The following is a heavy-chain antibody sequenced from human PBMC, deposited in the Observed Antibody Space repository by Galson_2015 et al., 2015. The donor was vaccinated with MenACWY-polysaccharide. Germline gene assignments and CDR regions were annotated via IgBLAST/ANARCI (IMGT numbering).Heavy chain of an antibody. J-gene: IGHJ3*02. Sequence: SLRLSCAASRFSFSDYNMNWVRQAPGKGLEWVSIISSSASYIYYADSVKGRFTISRDNAKNSLYLQMNSLRAEDTAVYYCARDVKVVAARDAFDIWGQGTMVTVSS. D-gene: IGHD2-15*01. CDR3: ARDVKVVAARDAFDI. CDR2: ISSSASYI. V-gene: IGHV3-21*01. CDR1: RFSFSDYN.